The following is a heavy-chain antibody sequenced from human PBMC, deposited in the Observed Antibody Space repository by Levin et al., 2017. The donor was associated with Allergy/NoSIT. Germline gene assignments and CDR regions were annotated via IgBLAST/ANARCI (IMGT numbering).Heavy chain of an antibody. Sequence: SVKVSCKASGGTFSSYAISWVRQAPGQGLEWMGGIIPIFGTANYAQKFQGRVTITADESTSTAYMELSSLRSEDTAVYYCASDIVVVELYYYYGMDVWGQGTTVTVSS. V-gene: IGHV1-69*13. CDR2: IIPIFGTA. CDR1: GGTFSSYA. D-gene: IGHD2-15*01. CDR3: ASDIVVVELYYYYGMDV. J-gene: IGHJ6*02.